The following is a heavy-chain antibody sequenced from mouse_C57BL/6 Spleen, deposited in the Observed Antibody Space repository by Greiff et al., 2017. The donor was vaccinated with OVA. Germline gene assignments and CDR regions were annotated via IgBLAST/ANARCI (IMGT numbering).Heavy chain of an antibody. CDR3: TRMGGWYFDV. CDR1: GYTFTDYE. D-gene: IGHD1-1*02. CDR2: IDPETGGT. V-gene: IGHV1-15*01. J-gene: IGHJ1*03. Sequence: QVHVKQSGAELVRPGASVTLSCKASGYTFTDYEMHWVKQTPVHGLEWIGAIDPETGGTAYNQKFKGKAILTADKSSSTAYMELRSLTSEDSAVYYCTRMGGWYFDVWGTGTTVTVSS.